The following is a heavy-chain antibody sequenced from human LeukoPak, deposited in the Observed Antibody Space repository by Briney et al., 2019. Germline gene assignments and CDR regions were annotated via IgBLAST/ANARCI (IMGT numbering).Heavy chain of an antibody. D-gene: IGHD3/OR15-3a*01. Sequence: SVKVSCKASGGTFSSYAISWVRQAPGQGLEWMGGIIPIFGTANYAQKFQGRVTITADESTSTAYMELRSLRSEDTAVYYCARDGLDRRNSYYYGTDVWGQGTTVTVSS. CDR2: IIPIFGTA. V-gene: IGHV1-69*13. CDR3: ARDGLDRRNSYYYGTDV. J-gene: IGHJ6*02. CDR1: GGTFSSYA.